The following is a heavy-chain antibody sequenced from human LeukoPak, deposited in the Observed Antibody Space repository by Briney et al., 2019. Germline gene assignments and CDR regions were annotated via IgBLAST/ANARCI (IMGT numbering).Heavy chain of an antibody. CDR1: GFTFSGYW. V-gene: IGHV3-74*01. CDR3: ARVGGSWFSDY. D-gene: IGHD6-13*01. J-gene: IGHJ4*02. CDR2: INGDGSGT. Sequence: PGGSLRLSCAASGFTFSGYWMQCVRQAPGKGLVWVSRINGDGSGTSYADSVKGRFTISRDNAENTLYLQMNSLRADDTAVYYCARVGGSWFSDYWGQGTLVTVSS.